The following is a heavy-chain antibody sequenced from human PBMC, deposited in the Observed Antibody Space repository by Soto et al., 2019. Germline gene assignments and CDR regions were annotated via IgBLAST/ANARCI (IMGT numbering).Heavy chain of an antibody. CDR1: GGTFRNSA. CDR2: IMPIFRTP. CDR3: ARDNDRPQLGGNYYYILDV. Sequence: QVQLEQSGAEVKKPGSSVKVSCKASGGTFRNSAISWVRQAPGQGLEWMGGIMPIFRTPAYAQKFQGRVTTTADESTSTAYMELSGLRSNDTAVYFCARDNDRPQLGGNYYYILDVWGHGTTVTVSS. J-gene: IGHJ6*02. D-gene: IGHD1-1*01. V-gene: IGHV1-69*12.